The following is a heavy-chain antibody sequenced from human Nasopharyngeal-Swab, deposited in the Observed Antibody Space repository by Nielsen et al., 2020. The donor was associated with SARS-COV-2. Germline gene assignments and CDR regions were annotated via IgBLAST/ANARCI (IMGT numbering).Heavy chain of an antibody. CDR2: IYYSGTT. CDR3: ARGGPTPYCSSTSCQDDAFDI. CDR1: GDSISSSSFY. V-gene: IGHV4-39*07. J-gene: IGHJ3*02. Sequence: SETLSLTCTVSGDSISSSSFYWGWIRQPPGKGLEWIGSIYYSGTTYYNPSLKSRVTISVDTSKNQFSLKLSSVTAADTAVYYCARGGPTPYCSSTSCQDDAFDIWGQGTMVTVSS. D-gene: IGHD2-2*01.